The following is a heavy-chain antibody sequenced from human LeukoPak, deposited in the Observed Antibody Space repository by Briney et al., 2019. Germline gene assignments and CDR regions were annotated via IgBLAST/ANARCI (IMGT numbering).Heavy chain of an antibody. CDR1: GFTFSNYW. CDR2: IKQDGSEK. J-gene: IGHJ4*02. V-gene: IGHV3-7*01. Sequence: GGSLRLSCAASGFTFSNYWMSWVRQAPGKGLEWVANIKQDGSEKSYVGSVTGRFTISRDNAKNSLYMQMNSLRAEDTAVYYCVRQRRYCSGDSCYQRTFDYWGQGTLVAVSS. D-gene: IGHD2-15*01. CDR3: VRQRRYCSGDSCYQRTFDY.